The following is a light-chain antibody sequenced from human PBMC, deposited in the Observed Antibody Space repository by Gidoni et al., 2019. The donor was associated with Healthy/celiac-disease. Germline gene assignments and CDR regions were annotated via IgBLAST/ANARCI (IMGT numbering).Light chain of an antibody. CDR2: GNS. CDR3: QSYDSSLSAV. J-gene: IGLJ2*01. CDR1: SSNIGAGYD. Sequence: QSVLTQPPPVSGPPGQRVTISCTGSSSNIGAGYDVHWYQQLPGTAPKLLIYGNSNRPSGVPDRFSGSKSGTSASLAITGLQAEDEADYYCQSYDSSLSAVFGGGTKLTVL. V-gene: IGLV1-40*01.